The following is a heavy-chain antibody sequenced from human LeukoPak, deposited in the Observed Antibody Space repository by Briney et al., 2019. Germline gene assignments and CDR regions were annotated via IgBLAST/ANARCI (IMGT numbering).Heavy chain of an antibody. CDR2: IYYSGST. D-gene: IGHD4-23*01. CDR1: GGSISSYY. V-gene: IGHV4-59*08. J-gene: IGHJ4*02. Sequence: SETLCLTCTVSGGSISSYYWSWIRQPPGKGLEWIGYIYYSGSTNYNPSLKSRVTISVDTSKNQFSLKLSSVTAADTAVYYCARHRGPLRWGYYFDYWGQGTLVTVSS. CDR3: ARHRGPLRWGYYFDY.